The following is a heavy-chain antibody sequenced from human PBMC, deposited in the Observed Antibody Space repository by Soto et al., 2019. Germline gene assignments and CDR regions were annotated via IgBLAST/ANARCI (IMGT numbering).Heavy chain of an antibody. D-gene: IGHD4-17*01. J-gene: IGHJ4*02. CDR2: ISYDGNNK. Sequence: QVQLVESGGGVVQPGRSLRLSCAASGFTYSTYTMHWVRQAPGKGLEWVAVISYDGNNKFYADSVKGRFPISRESTKXXXXXXXXXXXXXXXXXXXXXXXXXXXXXXXXXYGTYFAYWGQGALVTVSS. CDR3: XXXXXXXXXXXXXYGTYFAY. CDR1: GFTYSTYT. V-gene: IGHV3-30-3*01.